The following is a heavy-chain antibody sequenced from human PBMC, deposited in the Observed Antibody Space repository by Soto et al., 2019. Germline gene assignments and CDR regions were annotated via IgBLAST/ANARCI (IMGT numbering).Heavy chain of an antibody. CDR3: ARDLLTIFGVVIKDYGMDV. CDR1: GGSISSGGYY. CDR2: IYYSGST. D-gene: IGHD3-3*01. J-gene: IGHJ6*02. Sequence: SETLSLTCTVSGGSISSGGYYWSWIRQHPGKGLEWIGYIYYSGSTYYNPSLKSRVTISVDTSKNQFSLKLSSVTAADTAVYYCARDLLTIFGVVIKDYGMDVWGQGTTVTVSS. V-gene: IGHV4-31*03.